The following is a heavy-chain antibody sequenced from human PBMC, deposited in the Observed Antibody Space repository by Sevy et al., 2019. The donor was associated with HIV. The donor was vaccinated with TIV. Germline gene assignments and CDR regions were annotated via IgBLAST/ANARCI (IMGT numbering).Heavy chain of an antibody. J-gene: IGHJ4*02. CDR2: IRHAGNNK. CDR3: AKESGYADGLDY. Sequence: GGSLRLSCAASGFIFSNYAMHWVRQAPGKGLEWVAFIRHAGNNKYYIDSVKGRFTISRDNSKNTVFLQMNSLRADDTAMYYCAKESGYADGLDYWGQGTLVTVSS. D-gene: IGHD5-18*01. CDR1: GFIFSNYA. V-gene: IGHV3-30*02.